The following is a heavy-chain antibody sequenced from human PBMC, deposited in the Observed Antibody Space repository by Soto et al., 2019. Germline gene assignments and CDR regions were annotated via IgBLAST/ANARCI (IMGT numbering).Heavy chain of an antibody. CDR3: ARVSYDFWSGYYYTYYFDY. V-gene: IGHV4-61*01. CDR2: MYYSGST. Sequence: PSETLSLTCTVSGGSVSSGSYNWGWIRQPPGKGLEWIGFMYYSGSTNYTPSLKSRVTMSIDTFRNQFSLKLSSVTAADTAVYYCARVSYDFWSGYYYTYYFDYWGQGALVTVSS. CDR1: GGSVSSGSYN. D-gene: IGHD3-3*01. J-gene: IGHJ4*02.